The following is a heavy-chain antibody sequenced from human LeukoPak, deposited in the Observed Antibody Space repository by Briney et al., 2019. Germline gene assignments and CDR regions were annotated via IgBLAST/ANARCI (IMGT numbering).Heavy chain of an antibody. CDR3: ARGMVRGVRYYYYVMDV. CDR1: GGSISSGGYY. D-gene: IGHD3-10*01. V-gene: IGHV4-31*03. Sequence: SQTLSLACTVSGGSISSGGYYWSWIRQHPGKGLEWLGYIYYSGSTYYNPSLKSRATISVDTSKNQFSLKLSSVTAADTAVYYCARGMVRGVRYYYYVMDVWGKGTTVTVSS. CDR2: IYYSGST. J-gene: IGHJ6*04.